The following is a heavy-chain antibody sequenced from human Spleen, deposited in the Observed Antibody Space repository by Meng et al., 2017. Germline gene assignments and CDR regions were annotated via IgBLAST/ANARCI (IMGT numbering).Heavy chain of an antibody. D-gene: IGHD3-10*01. Sequence: GPPWESGPVRVRPAEILSLTCTFSGGSVSSGNYYWSWVRQPPGKRLEWIGFIYHTGSTDCNPSLKRRVNISVDTSNNHFSLKLTSVTAADTAVYYCARVVQRITMVRGVPIGWFDPWGQGTLVTVSS. CDR1: GGSVSSGNYY. V-gene: IGHV4-61*03. CDR2: IYHTGST. J-gene: IGHJ5*02. CDR3: ARVVQRITMVRGVPIGWFDP.